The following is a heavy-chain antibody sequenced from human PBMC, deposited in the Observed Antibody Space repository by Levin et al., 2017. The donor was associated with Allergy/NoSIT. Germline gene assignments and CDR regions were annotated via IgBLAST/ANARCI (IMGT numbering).Heavy chain of an antibody. D-gene: IGHD3-10*01. CDR3: AKEGRSGSYSDY. CDR2: ISSSGSNI. Sequence: PGGSLRLSWEAPGSIFGNNNRNGVGRAPGKGLEWVSFISSSGSNIYYASSVRGRFTISRDNAKNSLYLQMNSLRDEDTAVYYCAKEGRSGSYSDYWGQGALVTVSS. J-gene: IGHJ4*02. CDR1: GSIFGNNN. V-gene: IGHV3-48*02.